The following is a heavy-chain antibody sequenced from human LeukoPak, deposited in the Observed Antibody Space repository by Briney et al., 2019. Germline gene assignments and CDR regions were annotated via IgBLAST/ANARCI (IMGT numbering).Heavy chain of an antibody. CDR3: AKDRELLWFGELLPFDY. V-gene: IGHV3-23*01. J-gene: IGHJ4*02. CDR2: ISGSGGST. CDR1: GFTFSSYA. D-gene: IGHD3-10*01. Sequence: GGSLRLSCAASGFTFSSYAMSWVRQAPGKGLEGVSAISGSGGSTYYADSVKGRFTISRDNSKNTLYLQMNSLRAEDTAVYYCAKDRELLWFGELLPFDYWGQGTLVTVSS.